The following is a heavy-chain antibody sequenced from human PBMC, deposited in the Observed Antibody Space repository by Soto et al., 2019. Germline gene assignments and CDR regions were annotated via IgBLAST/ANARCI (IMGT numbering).Heavy chain of an antibody. V-gene: IGHV4-39*01. D-gene: IGHD3-16*01. Sequence: QLQLQESGPGLLKPSETLSLTCTVSGGSISRTTYYWGWIRQPPGMGLEWIASIYYSGTSHYNSSLKSRATISVDTSKNQFSLKLSSVTAADTAVYYCARRGGGAPFDSWGQGTLVIVSS. CDR3: ARRGGGAPFDS. CDR1: GGSISRTTYY. J-gene: IGHJ4*02. CDR2: IYYSGTS.